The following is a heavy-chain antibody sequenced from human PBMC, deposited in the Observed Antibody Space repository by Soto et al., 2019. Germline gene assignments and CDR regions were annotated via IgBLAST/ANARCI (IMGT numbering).Heavy chain of an antibody. V-gene: IGHV1-69*13. CDR3: ASGAYCGGDCHFFPWFDP. D-gene: IGHD2-21*02. J-gene: IGHJ5*02. CDR1: GGTFSSYA. Sequence: SVTVSWKASGGTFSSYAISWVRQAPGQGLEWMGGIIPIFGTANYAQKFQGRVTITADESTSTAYMELSSLRSEDTAVYYCASGAYCGGDCHFFPWFDPWGQGTLVTVSS. CDR2: IIPIFGTA.